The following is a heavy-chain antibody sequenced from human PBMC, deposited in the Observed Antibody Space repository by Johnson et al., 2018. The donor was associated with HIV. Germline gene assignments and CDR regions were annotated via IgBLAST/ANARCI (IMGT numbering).Heavy chain of an antibody. CDR3: AKVAVATAAGGVALDI. V-gene: IGHV3-33*06. CDR1: GFTVSSNE. CDR2: TWFDGINK. J-gene: IGHJ3*02. Sequence: QVQLVESGGGVVQPGGSLRLSCAASGFTVSSNEMSWVRQAPGKGLEWVAVTWFDGINKYYSDSVKGRFTISRANSKNTLYLQMNSLKAEDTAVYYRAKVAVATAAGGVALDIWGPGTMVTVSS. D-gene: IGHD6-13*01.